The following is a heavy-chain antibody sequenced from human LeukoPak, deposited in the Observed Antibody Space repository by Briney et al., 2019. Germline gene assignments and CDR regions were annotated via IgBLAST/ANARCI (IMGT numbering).Heavy chain of an antibody. CDR1: GFTFSNYG. J-gene: IGHJ4*02. D-gene: IGHD6-13*01. Sequence: PGRSLRLSCAASGFTFSNYGIHWVRQAPGKGLEWVALISYDGSNTWYADSVKGRFTISRDNSKNTLYLQMTSLGVEDTAVYYCARGSHRRYSSSWYSLWGQGTLVTVSS. CDR2: ISYDGSNT. V-gene: IGHV3-30*04. CDR3: ARGSHRRYSSSWYSL.